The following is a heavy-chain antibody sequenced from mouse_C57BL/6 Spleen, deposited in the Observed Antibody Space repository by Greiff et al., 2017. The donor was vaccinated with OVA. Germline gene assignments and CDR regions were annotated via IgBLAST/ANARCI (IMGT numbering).Heavy chain of an antibody. J-gene: IGHJ1*03. CDR2: INPNNGGT. CDR1: GYTFTDYN. D-gene: IGHD1-1*01. Sequence: EVQLQQSGPELVKPGASVKIPCKASGYTFTDYNMDWVKQSHGKSLEWIGDINPNNGGTIYNQKFKGKATLTVDKSSSTAYMELRSLTSEDTAVYYCARPFHYYGSSYPYWYFDVWGTGTTVTVSS. V-gene: IGHV1-18*01. CDR3: ARPFHYYGSSYPYWYFDV.